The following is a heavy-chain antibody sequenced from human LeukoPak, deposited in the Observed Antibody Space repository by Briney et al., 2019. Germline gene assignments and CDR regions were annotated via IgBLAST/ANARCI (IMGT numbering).Heavy chain of an antibody. D-gene: IGHD3-3*01. Sequence: GRSLRLSCAASGFTFSSYGIHWVRQAPGKGLEWVSSISSSSSYIYYADSVKGRFTISRDNAKNSLYLQMNSLRAEDTAVYYCARDSSYYDFWSGYYPTPDYWGQGTLVTVSS. CDR3: ARDSSYYDFWSGYYPTPDY. CDR1: GFTFSSYG. V-gene: IGHV3-21*01. J-gene: IGHJ4*02. CDR2: ISSSSSYI.